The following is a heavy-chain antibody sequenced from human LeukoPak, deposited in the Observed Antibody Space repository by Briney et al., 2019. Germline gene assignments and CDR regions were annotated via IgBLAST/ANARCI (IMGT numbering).Heavy chain of an antibody. CDR1: GFSFSNSW. CDR2: IKQDGSTR. CDR3: ARDVTATGALDI. J-gene: IGHJ3*02. D-gene: IGHD5-18*01. Sequence: GGSLRLSCIVSGFSFSNSWMNWVRQAPGKGLEWVANIKQDGSTRYYVDSVKGRFTIPRDNAENSLYLQMNSLRVEDTAVYFCARDVTATGALDIWGQGTLLTVSS. V-gene: IGHV3-7*04.